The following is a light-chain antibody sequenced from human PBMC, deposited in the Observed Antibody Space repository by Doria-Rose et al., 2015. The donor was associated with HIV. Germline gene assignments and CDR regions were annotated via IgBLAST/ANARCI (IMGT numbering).Light chain of an antibody. CDR3: QQYYDTPS. CDR2: CAS. CDR1: QSLLYTSKNY. V-gene: IGKV4-1*01. J-gene: IGKJ3*01. Sequence: DIQVTQSPESLGMSLGERATLNCKSNQSLLYTSKNYLAWYQQKPGQPPKLLIYCASTRQSGVPARFSGSGSGTDLTLTISSLEAEDVAVYYCQQYYDTPSFGPGTTVDIK.